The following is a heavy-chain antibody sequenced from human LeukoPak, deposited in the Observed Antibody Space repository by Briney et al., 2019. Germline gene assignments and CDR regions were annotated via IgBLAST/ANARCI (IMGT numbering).Heavy chain of an antibody. CDR3: SRENGAFSPFGY. J-gene: IGHJ4*02. CDR1: GGSITSTNW. Sequence: SETLSLTCGVSGGSITSTNWWSWVRQPPGQGLEWIGEVSLSGLTNYNPSLSSRVIMALDTSKNHLSLHLTSVTAADTAVFYCSRENGAFSPFGYWGQGYLVTVLS. CDR2: VSLSGLT. D-gene: IGHD2-8*01. V-gene: IGHV4-4*02.